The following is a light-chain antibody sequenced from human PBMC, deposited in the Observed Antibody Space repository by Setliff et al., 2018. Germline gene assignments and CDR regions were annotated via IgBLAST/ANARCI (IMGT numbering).Light chain of an antibody. CDR2: ANN. Sequence: QSVLTQPPSVSAAPGQKVTISCSGSSSNIGNNYVSWYQKLPGTAPKLLIYANNERPSGIPDRFSGSKSGTSATLGITGLQTGDEADYYCATWDSGLSIEVCGSGTKVTVL. J-gene: IGLJ1*01. CDR1: SSNIGNNY. CDR3: ATWDSGLSIEV. V-gene: IGLV1-51*01.